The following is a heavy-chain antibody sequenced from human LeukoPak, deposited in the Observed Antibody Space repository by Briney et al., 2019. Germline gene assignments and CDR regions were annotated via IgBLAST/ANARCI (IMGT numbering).Heavy chain of an antibody. Sequence: GGSLRLSCAASGSTFGNYYMSWVRQAPGEGLEWVAVISYDESKIYYADSVKGRFTISRDLSTNTLYLQMNSLTTEDTAVYFCARRPVAAEYFQHWGQGTLVTVSS. CDR3: ARRPVAAEYFQH. V-gene: IGHV3-30*03. J-gene: IGHJ1*01. CDR2: ISYDESKI. CDR1: GSTFGNYY. D-gene: IGHD6-25*01.